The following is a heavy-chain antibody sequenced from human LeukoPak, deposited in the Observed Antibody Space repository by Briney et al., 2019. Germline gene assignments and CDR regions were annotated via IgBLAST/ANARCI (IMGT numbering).Heavy chain of an antibody. CDR2: ISSSGSTI. Sequence: GGSLRLSCAASGFTFSSYSMSWVRQAPGKGLEWVSYISSSGSTIYYADSVKGRFTISRDNAKNSLYLQMNSLRAEDTAVYYCARAHSLGYSYVPGDYWGQGTLVPVSS. CDR3: ARAHSLGYSYVPGDY. D-gene: IGHD5-18*01. V-gene: IGHV3-48*01. J-gene: IGHJ4*02. CDR1: GFTFSSYS.